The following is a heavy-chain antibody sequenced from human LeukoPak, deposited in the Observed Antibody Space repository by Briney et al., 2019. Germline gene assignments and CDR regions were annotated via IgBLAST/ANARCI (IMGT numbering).Heavy chain of an antibody. CDR3: ATDSGSYSYWYFDL. D-gene: IGHD1-26*01. V-gene: IGHV1-2*02. CDR2: INPNSGGT. J-gene: IGHJ2*01. Sequence: ASVKVSCKASGYTFTGYYMHWVRQAPGQGLEWMGWINPNSGGTIYAQKFQGRVTMTEDTSTDTAYMELSSLRSEDTAVYYCATDSGSYSYWYFDLWGRGTLVTVSS. CDR1: GYTFTGYY.